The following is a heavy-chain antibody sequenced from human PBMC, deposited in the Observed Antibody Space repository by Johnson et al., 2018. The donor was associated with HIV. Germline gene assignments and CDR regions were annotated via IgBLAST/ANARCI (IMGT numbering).Heavy chain of an antibody. CDR3: ARLPSGYSRDGFNI. V-gene: IGHV3-7*01. J-gene: IGHJ3*02. CDR1: GFTVSSNY. Sequence: MMLVESGGGVVQPGRSLRLSCAASGFTVSSNYMSWVRQAPGKGLEWVANIKQDGSEKYYVDSVKGRFTISRDNAKNSLYLQMNSLRAEDTAVYYCARLPSGYSRDGFNIWGQGPMVTVSS. D-gene: IGHD5-18*01. CDR2: IKQDGSEK.